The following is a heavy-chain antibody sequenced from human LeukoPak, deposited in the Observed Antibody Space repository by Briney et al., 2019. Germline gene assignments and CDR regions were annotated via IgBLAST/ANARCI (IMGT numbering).Heavy chain of an antibody. Sequence: PGGSLRLSCAASGFTFSCYAMSWVRQAPGKGLEWVSSIRGSGGTTYYADSVKGRFTISGDNSKNTLYLQMNSLRAEDTAVYYCAKDLRPSYYYDSSGYGDYWGQGTLLTVSS. D-gene: IGHD3-22*01. CDR2: IRGSGGTT. V-gene: IGHV3-23*01. CDR1: GFTFSCYA. J-gene: IGHJ4*02. CDR3: AKDLRPSYYYDSSGYGDY.